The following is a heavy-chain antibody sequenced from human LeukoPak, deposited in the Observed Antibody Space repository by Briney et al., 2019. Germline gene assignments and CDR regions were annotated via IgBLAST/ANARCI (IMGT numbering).Heavy chain of an antibody. J-gene: IGHJ4*02. CDR2: IYSGGST. D-gene: IGHD3-10*01. Sequence: GGSLRLSCAASGFTFSTDYMSWVRQAPGKGLEWVSVIYSGGSTYYADSVKARFTISRDNSKNTLYLQMNSLRTEDTAIYYYARDGNSYSFAYWGRGSLVTLSS. CDR1: GFTFSTDY. CDR3: ARDGNSYSFAY. V-gene: IGHV3-66*02.